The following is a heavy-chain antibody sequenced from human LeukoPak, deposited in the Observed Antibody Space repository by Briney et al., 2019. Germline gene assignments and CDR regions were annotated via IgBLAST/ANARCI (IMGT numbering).Heavy chain of an antibody. D-gene: IGHD2-21*02. CDR2: IYYSGRT. J-gene: IGHJ4*02. CDR3: ARDDGRGVVTPY. Sequence: KSSETLSLTCTVSGGSISSYYWSWIRQPPGKGLEWIGYIYYSGRTFYNPSLKSRVAISVDTSKNQFSLNLISVTAADTAVYYCARDDGRGVVTPYWGQGTLVTVSS. CDR1: GGSISSYY. V-gene: IGHV4-59*12.